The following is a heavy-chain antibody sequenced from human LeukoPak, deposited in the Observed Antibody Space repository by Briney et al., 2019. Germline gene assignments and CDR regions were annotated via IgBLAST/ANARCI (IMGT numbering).Heavy chain of an antibody. D-gene: IGHD1-26*01. J-gene: IGHJ6*03. CDR3: AGRGDDSGSYYYYYMDV. CDR2: IIPIFGTA. V-gene: IGHV1-69*13. Sequence: SVKVSCKASGGTFSSYAISWVRQAPGQGLEWMGGIIPIFGTANYAQKFQGRVTITADESTSTAYMELSSLRSEDTAVYYCAGRGDDSGSYYYYYMDVWGKGTTVTVSS. CDR1: GGTFSSYA.